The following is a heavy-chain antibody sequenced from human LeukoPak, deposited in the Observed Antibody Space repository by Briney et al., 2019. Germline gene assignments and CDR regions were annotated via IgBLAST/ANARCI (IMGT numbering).Heavy chain of an antibody. D-gene: IGHD3-22*01. CDR3: ARDRYDKNFDY. V-gene: IGHV6-1*01. CDR1: GDSVSTNSGA. J-gene: IGHJ4*02. CDR2: TYFRSKWYT. Sequence: SQTLSLTCAISGDSVSTNSGAWNWIRQSPSRGLEWLGRTYFRSKWYTDYSLSVKSRISIIPDTSNNQFSLQLNSVSPEDTAVYHCARDRYDKNFDYWGQGTLVTVSS.